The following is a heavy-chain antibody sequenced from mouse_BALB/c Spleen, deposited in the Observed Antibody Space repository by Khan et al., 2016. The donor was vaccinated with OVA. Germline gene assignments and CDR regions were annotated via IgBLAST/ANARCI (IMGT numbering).Heavy chain of an antibody. J-gene: IGHJ3*01. CDR1: GYTFTTYT. D-gene: IGHD2-14*01. CDR3: AREGAYYRSDGWFAY. Sequence: QVQLKQSGAELARPGASVKMSCKASGYTFTTYTIHWVKQRPGQGLEWIGYIIPSSDYTNYNQKFKDKATLTADKSSSTAYMQLSSLTSEYSAVYYCAREGAYYRSDGWFAYWGQGTLGTVSA. CDR2: IIPSSDYT. V-gene: IGHV1-4*01.